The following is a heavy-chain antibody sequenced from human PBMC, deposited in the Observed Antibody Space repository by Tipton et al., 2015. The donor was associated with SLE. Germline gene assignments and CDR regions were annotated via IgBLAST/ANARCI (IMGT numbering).Heavy chain of an antibody. CDR2: IYYSGST. J-gene: IGHJ3*02. V-gene: IGHV4-38-2*02. Sequence: TLSLTCAVSGYSISSGYYWGWIRQPPGKGLEWIGYIYYSGSTNYNPSLKSRVTISVDTSKNQFSLKLSSVTAADTAAYYCARDEAFDIWGQGTMVTVSS. CDR1: GYSISSGYY. CDR3: ARDEAFDI.